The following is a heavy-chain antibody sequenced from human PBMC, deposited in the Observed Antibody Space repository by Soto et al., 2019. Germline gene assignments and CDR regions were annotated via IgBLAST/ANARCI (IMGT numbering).Heavy chain of an antibody. D-gene: IGHD6-13*01. Sequence: SGGSLRLSCAASGFTFSSYAMSWVRQAPGKGLEWVPAISGSGGSTYYADSVKGRFTISRDNSKNTLYLQMNSLRAEDTAVYYCAKEGYGKIAAAVFDYWGQGTLVTVSS. J-gene: IGHJ4*02. CDR1: GFTFSSYA. CDR3: AKEGYGKIAAAVFDY. CDR2: ISGSGGST. V-gene: IGHV3-23*01.